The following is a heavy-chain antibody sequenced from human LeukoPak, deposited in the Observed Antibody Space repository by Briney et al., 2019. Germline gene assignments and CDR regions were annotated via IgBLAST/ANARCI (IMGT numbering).Heavy chain of an antibody. CDR2: IYHSGST. V-gene: IGHV4-30-2*01. J-gene: IGHJ4*02. D-gene: IGHD5-12*01. CDR3: ASLDSDYGPKL. Sequence: SETLSLTCAVSGGSISSGGYSWSWIRQPPGKGLEWIGYIYHSGSTYYNPSLKSRVTISVDTSKNQFSLKLSSVTAADTAVYYCASLDSDYGPKLWGQGTLVTVSS. CDR1: GGSISSGGYS.